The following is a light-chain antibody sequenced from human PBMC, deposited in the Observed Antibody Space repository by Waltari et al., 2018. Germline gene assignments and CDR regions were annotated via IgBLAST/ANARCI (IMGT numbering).Light chain of an antibody. CDR2: GAS. J-gene: IGKJ1*01. V-gene: IGKV3-15*01. CDR1: QSVGSK. Sequence: EIVMTQSPATLSVSPGERVTLSCRASQSVGSKLAWYQQKPGQAPRLLIYGASTRATGIPARFSGSGSGTEFTLTISSLQSEDFAFYYCHQYNNWPRTFGQGTKVEIK. CDR3: HQYNNWPRT.